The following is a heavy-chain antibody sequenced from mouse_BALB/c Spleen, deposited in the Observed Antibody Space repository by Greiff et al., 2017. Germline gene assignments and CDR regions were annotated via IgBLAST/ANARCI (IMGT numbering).Heavy chain of an antibody. CDR2: INPYNGDT. CDR1: GYSFTGYF. D-gene: IGHD2-14*01. J-gene: IGHJ4*01. V-gene: IGHV1-20*02. Sequence: VQLQQSGPELVKPGASVKISCKASGYSFTGYFMNWVMQSHGKSLEWIGRINPYNGDTFYNQKFKGKATLTVDKSSSTAHMELRSLASEDSAVYYCASYRYGAMDDWGQGTSVTVSS. CDR3: ASYRYGAMDD.